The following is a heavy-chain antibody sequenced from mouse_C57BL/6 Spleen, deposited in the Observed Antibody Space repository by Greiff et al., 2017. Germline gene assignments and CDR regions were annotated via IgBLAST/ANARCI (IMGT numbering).Heavy chain of an antibody. V-gene: IGHV1-54*01. J-gene: IGHJ2*01. D-gene: IGHD4-1*02. CDR3: SRSTTESDCFDY. CDR1: GYAFTNYW. Sequence: QVQLQQSGAELVRPGTSVKVSCKASGYAFTNYWIEWVKQRPGRGLEWIGVINPGSGGTKYNEKFKGKATLTADKSSSTAYMLLSSLTTEDSAVYYWSRSTTESDCFDYWGQGTPLTVSA. CDR2: INPGSGGT.